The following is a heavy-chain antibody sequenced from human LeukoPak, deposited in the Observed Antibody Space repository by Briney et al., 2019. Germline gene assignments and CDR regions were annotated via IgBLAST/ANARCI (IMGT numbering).Heavy chain of an antibody. CDR3: TRDMIRGVVNY. V-gene: IGHV3-7*01. D-gene: IGHD3-10*01. Sequence: GGSLRLSCAASGFIFSNYGMHWVRQAPGKGLEWVANINQDGSDQYYVDSVKGRFTISRDNAKNTLYLQMNSLRAEDTAVYYCTRDMIRGVVNYWGQGTLVTVSS. CDR2: INQDGSDQ. CDR1: GFIFSNYG. J-gene: IGHJ4*02.